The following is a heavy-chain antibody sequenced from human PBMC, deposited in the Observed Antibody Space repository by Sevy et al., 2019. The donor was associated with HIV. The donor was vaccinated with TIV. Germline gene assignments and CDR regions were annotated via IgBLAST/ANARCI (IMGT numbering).Heavy chain of an antibody. CDR3: AKTYQPGYCSGGSCYSGSRGAFDI. CDR1: GFTFSSYA. CDR2: ISGSGGGT. Sequence: GGSLRLSCAASGFTFSSYAMSWVRQAPGKGLERVSAISGSGGGTYYADSVKGRFTISRDNSKNTLYLQMNSLRAEDTAVYYCAKTYQPGYCSGGSCYSGSRGAFDIWCQGTMVTVSS. J-gene: IGHJ3*02. V-gene: IGHV3-23*01. D-gene: IGHD2-15*01.